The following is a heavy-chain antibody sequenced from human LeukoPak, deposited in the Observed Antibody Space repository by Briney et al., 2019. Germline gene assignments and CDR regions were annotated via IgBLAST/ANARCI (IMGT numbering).Heavy chain of an antibody. V-gene: IGHV4-4*09. CDR2: IYTSGST. CDR1: GGSFSGYY. J-gene: IGHJ4*02. CDR3: ARHRSPTSSSFFDY. D-gene: IGHD6-6*01. Sequence: SETLSLTCAVYGGSFSGYYWSWIRQPPGQGLEWLGYIYTSGSTNYNPSLKSRVTISADTSKNQFSLKLGSVTAAHTAVYYCARHRSPTSSSFFDYWGQGTLVTVSS.